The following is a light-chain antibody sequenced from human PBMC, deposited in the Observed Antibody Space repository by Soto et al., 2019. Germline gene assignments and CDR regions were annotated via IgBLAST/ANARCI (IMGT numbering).Light chain of an antibody. CDR3: SSYTGSHMGVV. CDR2: EVS. CDR1: SSDVGGYNY. V-gene: IGLV2-8*01. J-gene: IGLJ1*01. Sequence: QSALTQPPSASGSPGQSVTISCTGTSSDVGGYNYVSWYQQHPGKAPKLMIYEVSKRPSGVPDRFSGSKSGNTASLTVSGLQAEVEADYYCSSYTGSHMGVVFRTGTKVPV.